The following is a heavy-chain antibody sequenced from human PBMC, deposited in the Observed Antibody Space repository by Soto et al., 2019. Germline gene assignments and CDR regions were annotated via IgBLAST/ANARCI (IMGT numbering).Heavy chain of an antibody. CDR3: ARQVGLPGWFDP. CDR2: IYYSGST. V-gene: IGHV4-39*01. J-gene: IGHJ5*02. Sequence: QLQLQESGPGLVKPSETLSLTCTVSGGSISSSSYYWGWIRQPPGKGLEWIGSIYYSGSTYYNPSLKSRVTISVDTSKNQFSLKLSSVTAADTAVYYCARQVGLPGWFDPWGQGTLVTVSS. CDR1: GGSISSSSYY. D-gene: IGHD4-17*01.